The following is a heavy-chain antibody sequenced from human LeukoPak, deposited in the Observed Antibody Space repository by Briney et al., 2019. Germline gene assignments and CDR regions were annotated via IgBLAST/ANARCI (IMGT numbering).Heavy chain of an antibody. CDR2: IYPGDSDT. J-gene: IGHJ6*03. D-gene: IGHD3-22*01. V-gene: IGHV5-51*01. CDR1: GYTFTSYW. Sequence: GESLKISCKGSGYTFTSYWIGWVRQMPGKGLEWMGIIYPGDSDTRYSPSFQGQVTFSADKSISTAYLQWSSLKASDTAMYYCARHVYYYDSSGYLDYYMDVWGKGTTVTVSS. CDR3: ARHVYYYDSSGYLDYYMDV.